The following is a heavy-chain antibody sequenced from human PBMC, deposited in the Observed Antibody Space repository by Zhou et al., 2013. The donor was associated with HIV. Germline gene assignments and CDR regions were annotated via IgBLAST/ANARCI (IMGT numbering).Heavy chain of an antibody. CDR2: IIPILGIT. J-gene: IGHJ4*02. CDR3: ARERQKWARDYHFDY. Sequence: QVQLVQSGAEVKKPGSSVKVSCKASGGTFSSYAISWVRQAPGQGLEWMGRIIPILGITNYAQKFQDRVTITADRSTSTAYVELSSLRSEDTAVYYCARERQKWARDYHFDYWGQGTLWHRLL. V-gene: IGHV1-69*04. CDR1: GGTFSSYA. D-gene: IGHD4-17*01.